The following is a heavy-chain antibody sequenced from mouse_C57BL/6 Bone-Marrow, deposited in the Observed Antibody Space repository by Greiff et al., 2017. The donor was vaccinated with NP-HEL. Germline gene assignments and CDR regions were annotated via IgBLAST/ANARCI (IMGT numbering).Heavy chain of an antibody. D-gene: IGHD1-1*01. V-gene: IGHV1-62-2*01. CDR2: FYPGSGSI. Sequence: QVQLKESGAELVKPGASVKLSCKASGYTFTEYTIHWVKQRSGQGLEWIGWFYPGSGSIKYNEKFKDKATFTADKSSSTVYMDLSRLTSEDSAVYFCARHGDYFGSSYGYFDVWGTGTTVTVSS. CDR3: ARHGDYFGSSYGYFDV. J-gene: IGHJ1*03. CDR1: GYTFTEYT.